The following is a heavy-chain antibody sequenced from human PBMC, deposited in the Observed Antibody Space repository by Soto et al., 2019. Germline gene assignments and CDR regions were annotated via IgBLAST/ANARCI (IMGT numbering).Heavy chain of an antibody. CDR1: GFTFSSYA. Sequence: GSLRLSCAASGFTFSSYAMHWVRQAPGKGLEYVSAISSNGGSTYYANSVKGRFTISRDNSKNTLYLQMGSLRAEDMAVYYCARDPADYIWGSYRSDLLDYWGQGTLVTVSS. CDR3: ARDPADYIWGSYRSDLLDY. V-gene: IGHV3-64*01. J-gene: IGHJ4*02. CDR2: ISSNGGST. D-gene: IGHD3-16*02.